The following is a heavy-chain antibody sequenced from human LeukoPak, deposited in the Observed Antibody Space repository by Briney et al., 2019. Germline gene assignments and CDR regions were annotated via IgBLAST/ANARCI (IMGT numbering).Heavy chain of an antibody. Sequence: GGSLRLSCAASGFTFSDYNMIWVRQAPGKGLEWVSYISSSGSTIYYADSVKGRFTISRDNAKNSLYLQMNSLRAEDTAVYYCAREGYGSGSYNYYYYGMDVWGQGTTVTVSS. CDR2: ISSSGSTI. V-gene: IGHV3-11*01. J-gene: IGHJ6*02. CDR1: GFTFSDYN. CDR3: AREGYGSGSYNYYYYGMDV. D-gene: IGHD3-10*01.